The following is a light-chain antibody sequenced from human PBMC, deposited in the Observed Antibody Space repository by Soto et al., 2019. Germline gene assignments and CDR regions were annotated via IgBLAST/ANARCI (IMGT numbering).Light chain of an antibody. CDR3: CSYAGGSTYV. J-gene: IGLJ1*01. V-gene: IGLV2-23*01. Sequence: QSVLTQPASVSGSPGQSITISCTGTSSDVGSYNLFSWYQQHPGKAPKLMIYEGSKRPSGVPNRFSGSKSGNTASLTISGLQAAVESDYYRCSYAGGSTYVFGTGTKLTVL. CDR2: EGS. CDR1: SSDVGSYNL.